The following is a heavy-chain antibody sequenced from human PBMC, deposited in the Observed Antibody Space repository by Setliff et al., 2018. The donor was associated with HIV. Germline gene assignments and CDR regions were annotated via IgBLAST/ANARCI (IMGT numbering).Heavy chain of an antibody. Sequence: ETLSLTCTVSGGSVSDYFWNWIRQPPGKGLEWIGYIYYSGSTNYNPSLESRVSISVDTSKSQFSLRLSSVTAADTAVYYCARGHTWNYYGGDYFDYWGQGSLVTVSS. V-gene: IGHV4-59*02. J-gene: IGHJ4*02. CDR3: ARGHTWNYYGGDYFDY. D-gene: IGHD1-7*01. CDR1: GGSVSDYF. CDR2: IYYSGST.